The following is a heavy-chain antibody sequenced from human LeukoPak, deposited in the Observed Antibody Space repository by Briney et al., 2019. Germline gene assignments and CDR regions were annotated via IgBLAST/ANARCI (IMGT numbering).Heavy chain of an antibody. V-gene: IGHV1-18*01. Sequence: ASVKVSCKASGYTFTSYGISWVRQAPGQGLEWMGWISAYNGNTNYAQKLQGRVTMTRNTSISTAYMELSSLRSEDTAVYYCARGPAAGLDYWGQGTLVAVSS. J-gene: IGHJ4*02. CDR1: GYTFTSYG. CDR2: ISAYNGNT. D-gene: IGHD6-13*01. CDR3: ARGPAAGLDY.